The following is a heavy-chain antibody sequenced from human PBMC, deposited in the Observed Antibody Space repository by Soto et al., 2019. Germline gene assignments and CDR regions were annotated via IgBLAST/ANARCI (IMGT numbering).Heavy chain of an antibody. D-gene: IGHD3-22*01. CDR1: GFTVSSNY. V-gene: IGHV3-53*01. CDR3: AKDSSGYYYVLNWFDP. Sequence: GGSLRLSCTASGFTVSSNYRSWVRQAPGKGLEWVSVIDSGGSAYYADSVKGRFTISRDNSKNTLYLQMNSLRAEDTAVYYCAKDSSGYYYVLNWFDPWGQGTLVTVSS. J-gene: IGHJ5*02. CDR2: IDSGGSA.